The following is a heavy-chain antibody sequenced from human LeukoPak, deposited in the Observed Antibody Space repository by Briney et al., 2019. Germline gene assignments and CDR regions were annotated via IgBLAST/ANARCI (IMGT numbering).Heavy chain of an antibody. CDR3: ARRYCSGGSCLDP. CDR1: GGSFSDYY. J-gene: IGHJ5*02. D-gene: IGHD2-15*01. V-gene: IGHV4-34*01. Sequence: SSETLSLTCAVYGGSFSDYYWSWIRQSPGKGLEWIGEINHSGSTNYNPSLKSRVSMSLDTSKNQLSLKLSSVTAADTAVYYCARRYCSGGSCLDPWGQGILVTVSS. CDR2: INHSGST.